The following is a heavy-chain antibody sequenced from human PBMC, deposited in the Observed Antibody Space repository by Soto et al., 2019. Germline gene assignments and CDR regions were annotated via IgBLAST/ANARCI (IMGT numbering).Heavy chain of an antibody. Sequence: ASVKVSCKASGYIFTAYYIHWVRQAPGQRLEWMGWINADNGDTKYSQKFQGRVTITRDTSASTAYMELSSLRSEDTAVYYCTRGYYYDSSGYRYGMDVWGQGTTVTVSS. CDR1: GYIFTAYY. D-gene: IGHD3-22*01. CDR2: INADNGDT. J-gene: IGHJ6*02. V-gene: IGHV1-3*01. CDR3: TRGYYYDSSGYRYGMDV.